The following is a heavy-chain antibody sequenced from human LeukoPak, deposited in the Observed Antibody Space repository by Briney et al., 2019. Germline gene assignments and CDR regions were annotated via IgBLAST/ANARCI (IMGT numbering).Heavy chain of an antibody. CDR3: ARDQREYYYDSSGYYKPDY. J-gene: IGHJ4*02. CDR1: GYTFTSYY. D-gene: IGHD3-22*01. V-gene: IGHV1-46*01. Sequence: ASVKVSCKASGYTFTSYYMHWVRQAPGQGLEWMGIINPSGGSTSYAQKFQGRVTMTRDTSTSTVYMELSSLRSEDTAVYYCARDQREYYYDSSGYYKPDYWGQGTLVTVSS. CDR2: INPSGGST.